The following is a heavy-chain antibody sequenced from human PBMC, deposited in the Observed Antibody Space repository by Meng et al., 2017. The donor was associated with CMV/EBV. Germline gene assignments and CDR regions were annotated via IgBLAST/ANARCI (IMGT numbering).Heavy chain of an antibody. CDR2: TLFDGSDN. D-gene: IGHD1-26*01. V-gene: IGHV3-30*02. Sequence: GGSLRLSCAASGFTFSNYAMHWVRQAPGRGLEWVTFTLFDGSDNHYRDSVKGRFTISRDNSRNTLYLQMNNLRPEDTAVYYCAKDVGSRVSYYGSFDYWGQGTLVTVSS. J-gene: IGHJ4*02. CDR3: AKDVGSRVSYYGSFDY. CDR1: GFTFSNYA.